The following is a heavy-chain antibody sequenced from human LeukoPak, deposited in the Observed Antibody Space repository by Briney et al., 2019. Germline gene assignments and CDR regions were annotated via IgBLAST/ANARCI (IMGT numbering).Heavy chain of an antibody. D-gene: IGHD6-13*01. CDR2: ISSNGGST. CDR3: VKLVVAAAGNFDY. Sequence: GGSLRLSCSASGFTFRSYAMHWVRQAPGKGLEYVSAISSNGGSTYYADSVKGRFTISRDNSKNTLYLQMSSLRAEDTAVYYCVKLVVAAAGNFDYWGQGTLVTVSS. J-gene: IGHJ4*02. CDR1: GFTFRSYA. V-gene: IGHV3-64D*06.